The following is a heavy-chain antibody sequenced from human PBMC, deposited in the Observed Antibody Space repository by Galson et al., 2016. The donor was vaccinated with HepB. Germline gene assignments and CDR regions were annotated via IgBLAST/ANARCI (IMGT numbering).Heavy chain of an antibody. D-gene: IGHD1-26*01. J-gene: IGHJ3*02. CDR3: AKWVSGSYYSDAFDI. CDR2: ISGSGGNT. Sequence: SLRLSCAASGFTFRSYAMSWVRQAPGKGLEWVSAISGSGGNTYYADSVKGRFTISRDNSKNTLYLQMNSLRAEDTAVYYCAKWVSGSYYSDAFDIWGQGTMVTVSS. V-gene: IGHV3-23*01. CDR1: GFTFRSYA.